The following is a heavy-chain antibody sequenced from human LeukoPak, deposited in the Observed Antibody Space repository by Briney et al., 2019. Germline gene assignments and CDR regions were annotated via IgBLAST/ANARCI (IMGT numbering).Heavy chain of an antibody. CDR2: IINSGGTI. Sequence: GGSLRLSCAASGFTFSIHGMNWVRQTPGKGLEWVSYIINSGGTIYYADYVEGRFTISRDNAKNSLYLQMNSLRDEDTAVYYCARVGRGLYSMDVWGQGTTVTVSS. J-gene: IGHJ6*02. CDR3: ARVGRGLYSMDV. V-gene: IGHV3-48*02. CDR1: GFTFSIHG. D-gene: IGHD3-10*01.